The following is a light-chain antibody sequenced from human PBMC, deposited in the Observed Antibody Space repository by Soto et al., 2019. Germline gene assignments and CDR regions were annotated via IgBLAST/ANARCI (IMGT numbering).Light chain of an antibody. V-gene: IGKV3-15*01. CDR2: DAS. CDR1: QSVSSD. Sequence: IVLTQSPATLSVSPGERATLSCRASQSVSSDVAWFQQRPGQAPRLLIYDASTRATGIPARFSGSGSGTEFPLSISSLQSEDFAIYYWQQSNNWPLTFGGGTKVEVK. CDR3: QQSNNWPLT. J-gene: IGKJ4*01.